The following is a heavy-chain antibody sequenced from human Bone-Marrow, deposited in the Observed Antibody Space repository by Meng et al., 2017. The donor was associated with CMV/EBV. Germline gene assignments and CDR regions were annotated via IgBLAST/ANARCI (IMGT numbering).Heavy chain of an antibody. Sequence: GGSLRLSCAASGFTFSSSAMHWVRQAPGKGLERVAVISYDGSNKYYADSVKGRFTISRDNAKNSVFLQMNSRSGEETAVYYCAKDSRWLRRSSTSCYDYWGQGTLVTVSS. D-gene: IGHD2-2*01. J-gene: IGHJ4*02. CDR1: GFTFSSSA. CDR3: AKDSRWLRRSSTSCYDY. V-gene: IGHV3-30-3*01. CDR2: ISYDGSNK.